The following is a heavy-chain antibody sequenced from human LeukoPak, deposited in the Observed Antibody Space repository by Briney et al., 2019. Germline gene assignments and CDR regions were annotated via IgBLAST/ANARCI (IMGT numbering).Heavy chain of an antibody. D-gene: IGHD2-15*01. V-gene: IGHV3-23*01. J-gene: IGHJ5*01. CDR3: ARKWWENWFDS. CDR1: GFTFNNYA. Sequence: GGSLRLSCAASGFTFNNYALTWVRQTPGKGLECVSAISGDGVSPYYADSVRGRFTIPRDNSKSTLYLQMNSLRAEDTAVYYCARKWWENWFDSWGQGALVTVSS. CDR2: ISGDGVSP.